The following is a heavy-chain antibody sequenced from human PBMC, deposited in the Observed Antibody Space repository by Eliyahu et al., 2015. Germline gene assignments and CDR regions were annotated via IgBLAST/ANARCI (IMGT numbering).Heavy chain of an antibody. D-gene: IGHD6-19*01. CDR2: IRYDGSNK. CDR1: GFXFXSYG. CDR3: AKESVAVAGTTFDY. V-gene: IGHV3-30*02. J-gene: IGHJ4*02. Sequence: QVQLVESGGGXVQXGGSLXLSCAASGFXFXSYGMHWVRQAPGKGLEWVAFIRYDGSNKYYADSVKGRFTISRDNSKNTLYMQMNSLRAEDTAVYYCAKESVAVAGTTFDYWGQGTLVTVSS.